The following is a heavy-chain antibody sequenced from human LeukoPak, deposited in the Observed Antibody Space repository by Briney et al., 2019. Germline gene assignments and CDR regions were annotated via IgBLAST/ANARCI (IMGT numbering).Heavy chain of an antibody. CDR2: ISNDGSNK. D-gene: IGHD2-8*01. CDR3: ARDRVGVNGGTETYHYDMVV. Sequence: GRSLRLSCAASGFTFSSYAMHWVRHAPREGLERVAVISNDGSNKYNADSAKGRFTISRDNTTNTQYLQMNSLRAEDTAVYYSARDRVGVNGGTETYHYDMVVWGKGTTVTVSS. CDR1: GFTFSSYA. J-gene: IGHJ6*03. V-gene: IGHV3-30*04.